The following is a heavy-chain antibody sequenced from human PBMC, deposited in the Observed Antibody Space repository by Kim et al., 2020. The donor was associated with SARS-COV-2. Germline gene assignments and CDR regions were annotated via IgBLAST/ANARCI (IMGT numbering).Heavy chain of an antibody. CDR3: ARDPVGGGYSFFDY. J-gene: IGHJ4*02. Sequence: GGSLRLSCAASGLTVSSNHMTWIRQAPGKGLEWVSVIFRGGSTYYAASVQGRFTISRDYSTNTLSLQMNSRRAEDTAIYYCARDPVGGGYSFFDYWGQGTLVTVSS. V-gene: IGHV3-53*01. CDR2: IFRGGST. CDR1: GLTVSSNH. D-gene: IGHD5-12*01.